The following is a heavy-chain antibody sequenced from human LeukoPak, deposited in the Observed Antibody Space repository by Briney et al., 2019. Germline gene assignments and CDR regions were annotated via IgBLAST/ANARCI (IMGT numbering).Heavy chain of an antibody. CDR3: ARGPADYDFWSGYYKGAFDI. Sequence: GASVKVSCKASGYTFTRYYMHWVRQAPGQGLEWMGIINPSGGSTSYAQKFQGRVTMTRDMSTSTVYMELSSLRSEDTAVYYCARGPADYDFWSGYYKGAFDIWGQGTMVTVSS. CDR2: INPSGGST. J-gene: IGHJ3*02. CDR1: GYTFTRYY. D-gene: IGHD3-3*01. V-gene: IGHV1-46*01.